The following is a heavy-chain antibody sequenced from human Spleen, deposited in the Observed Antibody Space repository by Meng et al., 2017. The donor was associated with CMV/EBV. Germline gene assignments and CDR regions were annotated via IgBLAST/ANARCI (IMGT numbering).Heavy chain of an antibody. CDR2: IHYSGGT. J-gene: IGHJ5*02. CDR3: ARDFASGWGVHNWFDP. V-gene: IGHV4-30-4*08. CDR1: INRGDYY. Sequence: INRGDYYWSWIRQPTGKGLEWIGYIHYSGGTFSNPSLKSRVTISLDTSKNQLSLKVNSVTAADTAVYYCARDFASGWGVHNWFDPWGQGTLVTVSS. D-gene: IGHD3-9*01.